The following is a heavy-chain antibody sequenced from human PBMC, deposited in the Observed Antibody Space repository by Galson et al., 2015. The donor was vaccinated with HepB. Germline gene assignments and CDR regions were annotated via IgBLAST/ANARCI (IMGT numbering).Heavy chain of an antibody. V-gene: IGHV3-23*01. Sequence: SLRLSCAASGFTLSSSAMSWVRQAPGKGLEWVSAISGRGDSTYYADSVKGRFTISRDNSKNTLYLQMDSLRAEDTAVYYCAKAAAGPEYFHHWGQGTLVTVSS. CDR3: AKAAAGPEYFHH. D-gene: IGHD6-13*01. J-gene: IGHJ1*01. CDR2: ISGRGDST. CDR1: GFTLSSSA.